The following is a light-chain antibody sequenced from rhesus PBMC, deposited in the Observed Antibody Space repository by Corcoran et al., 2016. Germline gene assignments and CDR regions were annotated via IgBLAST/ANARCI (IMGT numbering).Light chain of an antibody. J-gene: IGLJ1*01. Sequence: YDLTQPPAVSVAPGETARITWGGDNIGSKNVHWYQQKPPPAPVLVIYYDSERPSGIPERFSGSKSGNTATLTISGVEAGDEADYYCQVWDSGSDNYIFGVGTRLTVL. CDR1: NIGSKN. CDR2: YDS. V-gene: IGLV3-36*02. CDR3: QVWDSGSDNYI.